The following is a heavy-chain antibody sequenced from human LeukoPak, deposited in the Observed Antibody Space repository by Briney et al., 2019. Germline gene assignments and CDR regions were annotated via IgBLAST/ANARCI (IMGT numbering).Heavy chain of an antibody. Sequence: SETLSLTCTVSGGSVSSGSYYWSWIRQPPGKGLEWIGYIYYSGSTNYNPSLKSRVTISVDTSKNQFSLKLSSVTAADTAVYYCARGGYYYGSGGYYHYWGQGTLVTVSS. CDR1: GGSVSSGSYY. CDR2: IYYSGST. J-gene: IGHJ4*02. CDR3: ARGGYYYGSGGYYHY. V-gene: IGHV4-61*01. D-gene: IGHD3-10*01.